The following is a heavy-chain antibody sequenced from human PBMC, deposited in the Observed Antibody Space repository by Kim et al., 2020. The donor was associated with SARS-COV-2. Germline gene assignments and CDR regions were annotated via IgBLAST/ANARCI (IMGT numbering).Heavy chain of an antibody. CDR3: ARDLGMATILYYGMDV. J-gene: IGHJ6*02. V-gene: IGHV3-53*01. CDR2: IYSGGST. D-gene: IGHD5-12*01. Sequence: GGSLRLSCAASGFTVSSNYMSWVRQAPGKGLEWVSVIYSGGSTYYADSVKGRFTISRDNSKNTLYLQMNSLRAEDTAVYYCARDLGMATILYYGMDVWGQGTTVTVSS. CDR1: GFTVSSNY.